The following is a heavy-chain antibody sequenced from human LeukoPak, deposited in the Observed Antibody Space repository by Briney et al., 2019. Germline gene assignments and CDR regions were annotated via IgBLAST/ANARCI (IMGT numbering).Heavy chain of an antibody. CDR3: AKDMVRGVIPVFLDY. D-gene: IGHD3-10*01. V-gene: IGHV3-23*01. CDR2: ISGSGSGT. CDR1: GFTFSSYA. J-gene: IGHJ4*02. Sequence: GGSLRLSCAASGFTFSSYAMSWVRQAPGKGLEWVSAISGSGSGTYYADSVKGRFTISRDNSKNTLYLQMNSLRAEDTAVYYCAKDMVRGVIPVFLDYWGQGTLVTVSS.